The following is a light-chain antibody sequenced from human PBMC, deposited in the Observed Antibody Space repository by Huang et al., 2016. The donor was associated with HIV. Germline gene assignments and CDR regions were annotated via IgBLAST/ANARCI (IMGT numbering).Light chain of an antibody. CDR3: QQYYITPLT. CDR1: QIISYNSNNKHY. V-gene: IGKV4-1*01. CDR2: WAS. J-gene: IGKJ4*01. Sequence: DIVMTQSPDSLVVSLGERATINCQFSQIISYNSNNKHYLAWYQQKPGQPPKLLIYWASTRESGVPDRFTGSGSGTDFTLTISSLQAEDVAVYYCQQYYITPLTFGGGTKVEI.